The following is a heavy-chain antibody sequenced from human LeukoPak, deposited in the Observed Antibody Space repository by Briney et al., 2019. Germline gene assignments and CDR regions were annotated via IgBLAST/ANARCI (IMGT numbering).Heavy chain of an antibody. Sequence: GGSLRLSCAASGFTFSSYGMHWVRQAPGKGLEWVAFIRYDGSNKYYADSVKGRFTISRDNSKNTLYLQMNSLRAEDTAVYYCAKDSSLVAGTPRYFDCWGQGTLVTVSS. V-gene: IGHV3-30*02. J-gene: IGHJ4*02. D-gene: IGHD6-19*01. CDR2: IRYDGSNK. CDR3: AKDSSLVAGTPRYFDC. CDR1: GFTFSSYG.